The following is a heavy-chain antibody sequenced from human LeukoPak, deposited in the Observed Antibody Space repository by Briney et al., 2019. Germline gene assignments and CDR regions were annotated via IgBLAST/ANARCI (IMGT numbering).Heavy chain of an antibody. Sequence: SVKVSCKASGGIFSNYEISWVRQAPGQGLEWMGRIIPILGKAIYAPKFQGRVTFTADTSTSTAYMELRSLRSDDTAVYYCARANFGYFDYWGQGTLVTVSS. J-gene: IGHJ4*02. D-gene: IGHD3-10*01. CDR1: GGIFSNYE. V-gene: IGHV1-69*04. CDR2: IIPILGKA. CDR3: ARANFGYFDY.